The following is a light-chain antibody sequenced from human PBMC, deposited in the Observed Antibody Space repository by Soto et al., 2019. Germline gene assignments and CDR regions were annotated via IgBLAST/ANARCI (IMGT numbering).Light chain of an antibody. CDR1: SSDVGAYNF. V-gene: IGLV2-14*01. Sequence: QSALTQPASVSGSPGQSITISCTGTSSDVGAYNFVSWYQQHPGKAPKLMIYDVTNRPSGVSNRFAGSKSGNTASLTLSGLQTEDEADYYCSSYAGSVSLYVFGTGTKLTVL. CDR3: SSYAGSVSLYV. J-gene: IGLJ1*01. CDR2: DVT.